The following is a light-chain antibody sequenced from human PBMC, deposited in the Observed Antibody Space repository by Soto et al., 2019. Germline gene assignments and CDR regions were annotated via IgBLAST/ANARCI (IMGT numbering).Light chain of an antibody. V-gene: IGKV3-15*01. CDR3: QQYNNWPRT. Sequence: EIVMTQSPATLSVSPGERVTLSCRASQSVSSNLAWYQQKPGHTPRLLIYDASTGATGIPARFSGSGSGTEFTLTISSLQSEDFAVYYCQQYNNWPRTFGQGTKVEIK. J-gene: IGKJ1*01. CDR2: DAS. CDR1: QSVSSN.